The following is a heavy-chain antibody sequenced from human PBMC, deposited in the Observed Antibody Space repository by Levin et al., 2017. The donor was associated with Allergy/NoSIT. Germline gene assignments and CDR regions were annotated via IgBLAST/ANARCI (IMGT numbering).Heavy chain of an antibody. CDR1: GFTFSSYA. CDR2: ISGSGGST. Sequence: GESLKISCAASGFTFSSYAMSWVRQAPGKGLEWVSAISGSGGSTYYADSVKGRFTISRDNSKNTLYLQMNSLRAEDTAVYYCAKLGDSSGWYYFDYWGQGTLVTVSS. V-gene: IGHV3-23*01. J-gene: IGHJ4*02. D-gene: IGHD6-19*01. CDR3: AKLGDSSGWYYFDY.